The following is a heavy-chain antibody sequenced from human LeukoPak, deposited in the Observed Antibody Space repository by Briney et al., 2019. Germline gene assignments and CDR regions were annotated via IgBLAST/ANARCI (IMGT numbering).Heavy chain of an antibody. V-gene: IGHV3-33*01. Sequence: PGRSLRLSCAASGFTFSSYDMHWVRQAPGKGLEWVAVIWYDGSNKYYADSVKGRFTISRDNSKNTLYLQMNSLRADDTAVYYCARDWEQWLVLGYWGQGTLVTVSS. CDR1: GFTFSSYD. D-gene: IGHD6-19*01. CDR3: ARDWEQWLVLGY. J-gene: IGHJ4*02. CDR2: IWYDGSNK.